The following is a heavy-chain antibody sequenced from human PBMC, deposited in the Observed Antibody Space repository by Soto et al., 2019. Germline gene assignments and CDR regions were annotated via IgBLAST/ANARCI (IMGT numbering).Heavy chain of an antibody. CDR3: AGVGDSYGYEGYAFDI. CDR2: ISYDGSNK. CDR1: GFTFSSYG. D-gene: IGHD5-18*01. V-gene: IGHV3-30*03. J-gene: IGHJ3*02. Sequence: QVQLVESGGGVVQPGRSLRLSCAASGFTFSSYGMHWVRQAPGKGLEWVAVISYDGSNKYYADSVKGRFTISRDNSKNPLYLQMNSLRAEDTAVYYCAGVGDSYGYEGYAFDIWGQGTMVTVSS.